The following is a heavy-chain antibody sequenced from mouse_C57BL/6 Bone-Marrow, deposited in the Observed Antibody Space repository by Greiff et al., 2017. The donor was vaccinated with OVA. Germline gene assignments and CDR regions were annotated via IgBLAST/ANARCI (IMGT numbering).Heavy chain of an antibody. V-gene: IGHV5-4*01. D-gene: IGHD2-2*01. CDR1: GFTFSSYA. CDR3: ARDTGYDR. CDR2: ISDGGSYT. Sequence: EVKLVESGGGLVKPGGSLKLSCAASGFTFSSYAMSWVRQTPEKRLEWVATISDGGSYTYYPDNVKGRFTISRDNAKNNRYLQMSHLKSEDTAMYYCARDTGYDRWGQGTLVTVSA. J-gene: IGHJ3*01.